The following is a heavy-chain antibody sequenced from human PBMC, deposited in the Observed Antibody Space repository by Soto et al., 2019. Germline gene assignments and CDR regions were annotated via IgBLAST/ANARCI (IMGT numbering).Heavy chain of an antibody. CDR1: GVTFSTSG. J-gene: IGHJ4*03. CDR2: IIPLFGTP. D-gene: IGHD2-21*01. Sequence: QVQLVQSGAEVKKPGSSLKVSCKTSGVTFSTSGISWVRQGPGQGLEWMGGIIPLFGTPKYARKFQGRVSITADDSATTPYLELSGLSSDDTAIYYCARVSPLICGGGNCYRLDSYFDSWGQGSQVVVSS. CDR3: ARVSPLICGGGNCYRLDSYFDS. V-gene: IGHV1-69*01.